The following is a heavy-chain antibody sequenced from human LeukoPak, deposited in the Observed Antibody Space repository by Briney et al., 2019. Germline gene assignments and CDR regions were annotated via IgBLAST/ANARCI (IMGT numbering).Heavy chain of an antibody. J-gene: IGHJ4*02. V-gene: IGHV4-59*08. Sequence: PSETLSLTCTVSGGSISSFYWSWIRQPPGKGPEWIGYIYYSGSTNYNPSLKSRVTISVDTSKNQFSLKLSSVTAADTAIYYCARQREYYESSGYYSFDCWGQGTLVTVSS. CDR1: GGSISSFY. CDR3: ARQREYYESSGYYSFDC. D-gene: IGHD3-22*01. CDR2: IYYSGST.